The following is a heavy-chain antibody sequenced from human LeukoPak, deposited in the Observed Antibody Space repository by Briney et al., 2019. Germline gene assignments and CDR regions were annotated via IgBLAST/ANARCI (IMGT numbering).Heavy chain of an antibody. Sequence: GGSLRLSCAASGFTFNIFGIHWVRQAPGKGLEWVAAISPDGNKEYYTESVKGRFTVSRDNSKNMIYLQMNSLRGEDSAVYYCAKVNNHDDYWGQGTLVTVSS. CDR1: GFTFNIFG. CDR3: AKVNNHDDY. J-gene: IGHJ4*02. V-gene: IGHV3-30*18. D-gene: IGHD1/OR15-1a*01. CDR2: ISPDGNKE.